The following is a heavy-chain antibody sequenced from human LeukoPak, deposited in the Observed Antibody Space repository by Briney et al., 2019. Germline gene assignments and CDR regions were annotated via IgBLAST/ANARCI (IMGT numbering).Heavy chain of an antibody. D-gene: IGHD3-3*01. CDR3: ARENFGVTAPYDAFDI. CDR2: ISGGGSTK. Sequence: GGSLRLSCAASGFTFSSYAMSWIRQAPGKGLEWVSYISGGGSTKSYTDSVKGRFTISRDNAKNSLYLQMNSLRAEDTAVYYCARENFGVTAPYDAFDIWGQGTMVTVSS. V-gene: IGHV3-11*01. J-gene: IGHJ3*02. CDR1: GFTFSSYA.